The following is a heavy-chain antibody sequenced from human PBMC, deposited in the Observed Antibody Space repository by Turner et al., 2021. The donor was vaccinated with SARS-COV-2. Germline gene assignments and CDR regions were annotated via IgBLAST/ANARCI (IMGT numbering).Heavy chain of an antibody. V-gene: IGHV4-39*01. D-gene: IGHD5-18*01. CDR1: GGSISSSSYY. CDR2: IYNSGST. Sequence: QLQLQESGPGLVKPSETLSLTCTVSGGSISSSSYYWGWIRQHPGKGLEWIGSIYNSGSTDCNQSLKSRVTTSVDTSKNQFSLKMSSVTAADTAVYYCASTVWLRGAFDIWGQGTMVTVSS. J-gene: IGHJ3*02. CDR3: ASTVWLRGAFDI.